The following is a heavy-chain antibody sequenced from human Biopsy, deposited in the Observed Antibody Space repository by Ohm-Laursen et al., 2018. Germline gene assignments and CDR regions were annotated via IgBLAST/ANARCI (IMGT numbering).Heavy chain of an antibody. CDR2: IYITGET. D-gene: IGHD3-10*01. V-gene: IGHV4-4*07. CDR3: ARAPPLIRGVVESWFDP. Sequence: SETLSLTWSVSGGYISHYYWTWIRQPAGQGLEWIGRIYITGETDYNPSLKSRATMSVDSSKKQFSLKLKSVTAADTAIYYCARAPPLIRGVVESWFDPWGQGILVTVSS. J-gene: IGHJ5*02. CDR1: GGYISHYY.